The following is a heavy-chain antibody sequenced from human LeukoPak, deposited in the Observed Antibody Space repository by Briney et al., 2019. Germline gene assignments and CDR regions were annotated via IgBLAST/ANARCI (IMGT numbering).Heavy chain of an antibody. J-gene: IGHJ4*02. CDR1: GGSFSGYY. Sequence: SETLSLTCAVYGGSFSGYYWSWIRQPPGKGLEWIGEINHSGSTNYNPSLKSRVTISVDTSKNQFSLKLSSVTAADTAVYYCARGLNSSGYLYYFDYWGQGTLVTVSS. V-gene: IGHV4-34*01. CDR3: ARGLNSSGYLYYFDY. D-gene: IGHD3-22*01. CDR2: INHSGST.